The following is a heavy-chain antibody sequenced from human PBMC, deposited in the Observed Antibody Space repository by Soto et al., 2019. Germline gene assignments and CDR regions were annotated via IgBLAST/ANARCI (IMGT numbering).Heavy chain of an antibody. D-gene: IGHD6-6*01. Sequence: ASVKVSCKASGYTFTSRYMHWVRQAPGQGLEWMGWISPFNGNTNYGQTLQGRVTMTTDTSTNTAYMELSRLRSDDTAAYYCAREYSSSSELVSGMDVWGQGTTVTVSS. V-gene: IGHV1-18*04. J-gene: IGHJ6*02. CDR1: GYTFTSRY. CDR2: ISPFNGNT. CDR3: AREYSSSSELVSGMDV.